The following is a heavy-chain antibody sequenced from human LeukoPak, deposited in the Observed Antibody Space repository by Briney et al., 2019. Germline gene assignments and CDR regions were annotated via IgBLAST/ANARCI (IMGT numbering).Heavy chain of an antibody. V-gene: IGHV4-34*01. CDR1: GGSFSGYY. CDR2: INHSGSN. CDR3: AREEVYSGYDFGFPKYVWYYYYGMDV. Sequence: SETLSLTCAVYGGSFSGYYRNWIRQPPGKGLEWIGEINHSGSNNYNPSLKSRVTITVDTYKNQFSLKLSSVTAADTAVYYCAREEVYSGYDFGFPKYVWYYYYGMDVWGQGTTVTGSS. J-gene: IGHJ6*02. D-gene: IGHD5-12*01.